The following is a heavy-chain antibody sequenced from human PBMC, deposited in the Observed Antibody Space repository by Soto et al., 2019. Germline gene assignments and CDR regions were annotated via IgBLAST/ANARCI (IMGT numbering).Heavy chain of an antibody. Sequence: SETLSLTCTVSGGSISTRSSYWGWIRQHPGKGLEWIGYIYYSGSTYYNPSLKSRVTLSVDTSKNQFSLKLSSVTAADTAVYYCARDRPYDSSGLNYWGQGTLVTVSS. J-gene: IGHJ4*02. V-gene: IGHV4-31*03. D-gene: IGHD3-22*01. CDR2: IYYSGST. CDR1: GGSISTRSSY. CDR3: ARDRPYDSSGLNY.